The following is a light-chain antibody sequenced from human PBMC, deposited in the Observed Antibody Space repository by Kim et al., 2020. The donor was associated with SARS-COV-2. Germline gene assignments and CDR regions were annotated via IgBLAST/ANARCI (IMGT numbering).Light chain of an antibody. Sequence: ALGKTVRSTCQGDSLRSYYASWYQQKPGQAPVLVFYGKNNRPSGIPDRFSGSYSGNTASLTITAAQAEDEADYYCNSRESSANHWMFGGGTQLTVL. CDR1: SLRSYY. V-gene: IGLV3-19*01. J-gene: IGLJ3*02. CDR2: GKN. CDR3: NSRESSANHWM.